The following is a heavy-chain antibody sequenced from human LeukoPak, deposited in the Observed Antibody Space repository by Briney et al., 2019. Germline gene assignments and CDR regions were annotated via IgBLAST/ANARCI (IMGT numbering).Heavy chain of an antibody. CDR1: GYTFTSYY. J-gene: IGHJ4*02. CDR3: ARGLYCSSTSCYNHYFDY. D-gene: IGHD2-2*02. CDR2: INPSGGST. Sequence: GASVKVSCEASGYTFTSYYMHWVRQAPGQGLEWKGIINPSGGSTSYAQKFQGRVTMTRDTSTSTVYMELSSLRSEDTAVYYCARGLYCSSTSCYNHYFDYWGQGTLVTVSS. V-gene: IGHV1-46*01.